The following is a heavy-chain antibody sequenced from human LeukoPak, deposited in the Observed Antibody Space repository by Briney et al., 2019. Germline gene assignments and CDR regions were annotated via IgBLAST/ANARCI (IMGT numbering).Heavy chain of an antibody. Sequence: GGSLRLSCAASGFTFSSYWMNWVRQAPGKGLEWVANIKQDGTEKYYVDSVKGRFTISRDNAKNSLYLQMNSLRAEDTAVYYCARDLGFWSGYYRYYFDYWGQGTLVTVSS. D-gene: IGHD3-3*01. V-gene: IGHV3-7*01. CDR1: GFTFSSYW. J-gene: IGHJ4*02. CDR3: ARDLGFWSGYYRYYFDY. CDR2: IKQDGTEK.